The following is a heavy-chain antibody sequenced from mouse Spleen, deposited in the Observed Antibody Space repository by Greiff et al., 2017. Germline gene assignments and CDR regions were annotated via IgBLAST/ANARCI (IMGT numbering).Heavy chain of an antibody. CDR1: GYTFTSYW. Sequence: VQLQQPGAELVKPGASVKLSCKASGYTFTSYWMHWVKQRPIQGLEWIGNIDPSDSETHYNQKFKDKATLTVDKSSSTAYMQLSCLTSEDSAVYYCANSNFDYWGQGTTLTVSS. V-gene: IGHV1-52*01. CDR3: ANSNFDY. J-gene: IGHJ2*01. D-gene: IGHD2-5*01. CDR2: IDPSDSET.